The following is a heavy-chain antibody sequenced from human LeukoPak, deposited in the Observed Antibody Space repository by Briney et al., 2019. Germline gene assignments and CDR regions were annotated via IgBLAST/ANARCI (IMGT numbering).Heavy chain of an antibody. V-gene: IGHV3-23*01. CDR1: GFTFSSYA. CDR3: AKANVAMVRGVIDY. Sequence: GGSLRLSCAASGFTFSSYAMSWVREAPGKGLEWVSVISGIDGSTYYTDSVKGRFTISRDTSKNTLYLQMNSLRAEDTALYYCAKANVAMVRGVIDYWAREPWSPSPQ. D-gene: IGHD3-10*01. J-gene: IGHJ4*02. CDR2: ISGIDGST.